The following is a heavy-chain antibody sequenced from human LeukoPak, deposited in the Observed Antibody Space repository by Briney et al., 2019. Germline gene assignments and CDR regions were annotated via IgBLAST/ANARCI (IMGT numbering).Heavy chain of an antibody. J-gene: IGHJ5*02. D-gene: IGHD3-10*01. CDR2: INHSGST. CDR1: GGSFSGYY. CDR3: ASAEHYYYGSVNWFVP. V-gene: IGHV4-34*01. Sequence: SETLSLTCAVYGGSFSGYYWSWIRQPPGKGLEWIGEINHSGSTNYNPSLKSRVTISVDTSNNHFSLKLSSLTAADTAVYYCASAEHYYYGSVNWFVPCGQGTLDTVSS.